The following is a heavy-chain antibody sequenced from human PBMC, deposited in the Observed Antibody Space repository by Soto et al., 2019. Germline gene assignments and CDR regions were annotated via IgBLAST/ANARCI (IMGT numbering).Heavy chain of an antibody. D-gene: IGHD6-13*01. Sequence: ASVKVSCKASGYTFTGYYMHWVRQAPGQGLEWMGWINPNSGGTNYAQKFQGRVTMTRDTSISTAYMELSRLRSDDTAVYYCARHGRIAAAGLSPFDYWGQGTLVTVSS. J-gene: IGHJ4*02. V-gene: IGHV1-2*02. CDR2: INPNSGGT. CDR3: ARHGRIAAAGLSPFDY. CDR1: GYTFTGYY.